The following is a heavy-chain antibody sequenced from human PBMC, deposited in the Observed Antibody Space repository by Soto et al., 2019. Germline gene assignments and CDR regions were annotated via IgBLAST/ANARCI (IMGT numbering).Heavy chain of an antibody. CDR1: GFTFDDYA. CDR2: ISWNSGSI. Sequence: EVQLVESGGGLVQPGRSLRLSCAASGFTFDDYAMHWVRQAPGKGLEWVSGISWNSGSIGYADSVKGRFTISRENAKNSLYLQMNSLRAEDTALYYCAKGQDGYWGQGTLVTVSS. D-gene: IGHD2-15*01. CDR3: AKGQDGY. J-gene: IGHJ4*02. V-gene: IGHV3-9*01.